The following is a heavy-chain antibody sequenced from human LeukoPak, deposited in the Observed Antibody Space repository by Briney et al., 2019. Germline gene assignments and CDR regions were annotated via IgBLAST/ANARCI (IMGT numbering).Heavy chain of an antibody. CDR2: IYHSGST. D-gene: IGHD2-2*03. CDR1: GGSISSGGYS. V-gene: IGHV4-30-2*01. J-gene: IGHJ4*02. Sequence: SETLSLTCAVSGGSISSGGYSWSWIRQPPGKGLERIGYIYHSGSTYYNPSLKSRVTISVDRSKNQFSLKLSSVTAADTAVYYCARGGGYCSSTSCYSGGEFDYWGQGTLVTVSS. CDR3: ARGGGYCSSTSCYSGGEFDY.